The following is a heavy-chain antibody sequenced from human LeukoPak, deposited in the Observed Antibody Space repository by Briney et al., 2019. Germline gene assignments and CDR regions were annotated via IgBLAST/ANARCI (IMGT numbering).Heavy chain of an antibody. V-gene: IGHV3-48*02. J-gene: IGHJ4*02. CDR3: ARVGYYYDSSGYYYWDY. D-gene: IGHD3-22*01. CDR1: GFTFSSYS. Sequence: GGSLRLSCAACGFTFSSYSMNWVRQAPGKGLEWVSYISSSSSTIYYADSVKGRFTISRDNAKNSLYLQMNSLRDEDTAVYYCARVGYYYDSSGYYYWDYWGQGTLVTVSS. CDR2: ISSSSSTI.